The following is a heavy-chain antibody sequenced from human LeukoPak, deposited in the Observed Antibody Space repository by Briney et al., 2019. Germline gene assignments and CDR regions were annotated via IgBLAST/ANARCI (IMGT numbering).Heavy chain of an antibody. J-gene: IGHJ4*02. V-gene: IGHV3-23*01. CDR2: ISGSGGST. D-gene: IGHD2-2*01. Sequence: GGSLRLSCAASGFTFSIYAMSWIRQAPGKGLEWVSAISGSGGSTYYADSVKGRFTISRDNSKNTLYLQMNSLRAEDTAVYYCAKPSSYQLLIFDYWGQGTLVTVSS. CDR1: GFTFSIYA. CDR3: AKPSSYQLLIFDY.